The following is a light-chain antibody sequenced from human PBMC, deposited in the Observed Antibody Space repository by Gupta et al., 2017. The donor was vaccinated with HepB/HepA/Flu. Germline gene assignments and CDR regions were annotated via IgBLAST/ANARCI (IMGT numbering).Light chain of an antibody. V-gene: IGLV1-44*01. J-gene: IGLJ1*01. CDR1: SSNIGSNT. CDR3: AEWHDSLMGEI. CDR2: SDN. Sequence: QSVLTQPPSASGTPGQRVTISCSGSSSNIGSNTVNWYQQLPGAAPKLLSYSDNQRPSGVPDRFSGYKSGTSASLAISGLQSEDEADDYCAEWHDSLMGEILGTGTKVTVI.